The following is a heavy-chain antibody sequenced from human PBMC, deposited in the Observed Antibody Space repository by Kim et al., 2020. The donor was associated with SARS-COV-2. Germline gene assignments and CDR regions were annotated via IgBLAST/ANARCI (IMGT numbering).Heavy chain of an antibody. CDR1: GESFSGYF. CDR2: ITLSGST. Sequence: SETLSLTCAVYGESFSGYFWSWIRQPPGKGLEWIGEITLSGSTNSNPSLKSRVTISLDTSKNQFSLKLSSVTAADTAVYYCARGYYGSGFNWFAPWGQG. D-gene: IGHD3-10*01. V-gene: IGHV4-34*01. J-gene: IGHJ5*02. CDR3: ARGYYGSGFNWFAP.